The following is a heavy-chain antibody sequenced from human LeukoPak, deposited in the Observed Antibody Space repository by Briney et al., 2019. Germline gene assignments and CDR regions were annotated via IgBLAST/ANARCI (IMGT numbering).Heavy chain of an antibody. J-gene: IGHJ4*02. V-gene: IGHV3-23*01. D-gene: IGHD4/OR15-4a*01. CDR2: ISDNGGGR. CDR1: GFTFSNYA. CDR3: AKESGALGAPLYDY. Sequence: PGGSLRLSCAASGFTFSNYAMNWVRQAPGEGLEWVSGISDNGGGRYYADSVKGRFTISRDNSKNMLYLQMNSLRAEDTAVYYCAKESGALGAPLYDYWGRGILVTASS.